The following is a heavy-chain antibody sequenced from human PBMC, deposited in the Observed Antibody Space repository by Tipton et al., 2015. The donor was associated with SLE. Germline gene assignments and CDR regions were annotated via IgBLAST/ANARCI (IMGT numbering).Heavy chain of an antibody. D-gene: IGHD1-7*01. CDR2: INPSGGST. CDR1: GYTFTSYY. Sequence: QVQLVQSGAEVKKPGASVKVSCKASGYTFTSYYMHWVRQAPGQGLEWMGIINPSGGSTSYAQKFQGRVTMTRDTSTSTVYMELSGLESEDTAVYYCARGRKTGTTRLGWYLDHWGRGALVPVSS. J-gene: IGHJ2*01. CDR3: ARGRKTGTTRLGWYLDH. V-gene: IGHV1-46*01.